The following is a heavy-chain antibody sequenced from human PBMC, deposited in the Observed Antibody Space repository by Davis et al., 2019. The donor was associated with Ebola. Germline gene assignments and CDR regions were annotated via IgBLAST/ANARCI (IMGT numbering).Heavy chain of an antibody. J-gene: IGHJ5*02. CDR1: GGSISSSNW. CDR2: IYHSGST. Sequence: SETLSLTCAVSGGSISSSNWWSWVRQPPGKGLEWIGEIYHSGSTNYNPSLKSRVTISVDKSKNQFSLKLSSVTAADTAVYYCARGCYDFWSGYYKYNWFDPWGQGTLSPSPQ. CDR3: ARGCYDFWSGYYKYNWFDP. D-gene: IGHD3-3*01. V-gene: IGHV4-4*02.